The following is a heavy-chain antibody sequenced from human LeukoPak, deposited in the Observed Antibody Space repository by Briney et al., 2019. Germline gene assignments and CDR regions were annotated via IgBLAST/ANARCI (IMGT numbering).Heavy chain of an antibody. J-gene: IGHJ4*02. CDR2: IKQDGSEK. CDR3: AREYCGGDCYYGY. V-gene: IGHV3-7*01. D-gene: IGHD2-21*01. Sequence: GGSLRLSCAAFGFTFSSYWMSWVRQAPGKGLEWVANIKQDGSEKYYVDSVKGRFTISRDNAKNSLYLQMNSLRAEDTAVYYCAREYCGGDCYYGYWGQGTLVTVSS. CDR1: GFTFSSYW.